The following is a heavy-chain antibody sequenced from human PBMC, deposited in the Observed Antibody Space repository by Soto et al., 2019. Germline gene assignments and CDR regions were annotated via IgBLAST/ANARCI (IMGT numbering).Heavy chain of an antibody. V-gene: IGHV3-74*01. J-gene: IGHJ6*02. D-gene: IGHD6-19*01. CDR1: GFTFSPYC. CDR3: VRGGSDSPRGMDG. CDR2: INPEGSST. Sequence: EVQLAESGGGLVQPGGSLRLSCAASGFTFSPYCMHWVRQAPGKGLVWVSRINPEGSSTDYADSVKGRFTISRDNAKNTLYLQMNSLRAEDTAVDYGVRGGSDSPRGMDGWGQGTTVTVSS.